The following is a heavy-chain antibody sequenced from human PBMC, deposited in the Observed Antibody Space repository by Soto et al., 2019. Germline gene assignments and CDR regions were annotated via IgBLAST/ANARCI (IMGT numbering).Heavy chain of an antibody. CDR1: GFIFSSFG. D-gene: IGHD7-27*01. Sequence: RGTLRLSCAASGFIFSSFGMHWVRQAPGKGLEWVAHIWYDGSNTYYADSVKGRFTISRDNSRNTLYLQMNSLRAEDTAVYHCVRGLLGSGGHYDYWAQGSPVTVSS. CDR2: IWYDGSNT. J-gene: IGHJ4*02. CDR3: VRGLLGSGGHYDY. V-gene: IGHV3-33*01.